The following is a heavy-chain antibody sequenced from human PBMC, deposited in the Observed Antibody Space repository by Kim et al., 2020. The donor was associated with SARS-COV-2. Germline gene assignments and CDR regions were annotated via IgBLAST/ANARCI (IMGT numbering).Heavy chain of an antibody. Sequence: GGSLRLSCAASGFTFDDYAMHWVRQAPGKGLEWVSGISWNSGSIGYADSVKGRFTISRDNAKNSLYLQMNSLRAEDTALYYCAKDAVDTAMVILSAFDIWGQGTMVTVSS. CDR3: AKDAVDTAMVILSAFDI. J-gene: IGHJ3*02. CDR2: ISWNSGSI. CDR1: GFTFDDYA. V-gene: IGHV3-9*01. D-gene: IGHD5-18*01.